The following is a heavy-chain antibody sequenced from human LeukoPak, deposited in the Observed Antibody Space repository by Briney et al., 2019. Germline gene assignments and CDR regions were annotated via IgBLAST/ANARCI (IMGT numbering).Heavy chain of an antibody. CDR2: ISGSGGST. D-gene: IGHD3-9*01. CDR3: AKHKYFDWLLSSNFDY. J-gene: IGHJ4*02. Sequence: GGSLRPSCAASGFTFSSYAMSWVRQAPGKGLEWVSAISGSGGSTYYADSVKGRFTISRDNSKNTLYLQMNSLRAEDTAVYYCAKHKYFDWLLSSNFDYWGQGALVTVSS. V-gene: IGHV3-23*01. CDR1: GFTFSSYA.